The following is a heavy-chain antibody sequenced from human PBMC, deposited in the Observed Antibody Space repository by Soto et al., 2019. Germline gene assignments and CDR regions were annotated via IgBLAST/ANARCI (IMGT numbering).Heavy chain of an antibody. J-gene: IGHJ6*02. CDR2: ISAYNGNT. CDR3: ARDPRVENWNWIGFYGMDV. D-gene: IGHD1-7*01. V-gene: IGHV1-18*01. Sequence: QVQLVQSGAEVKKPGASVKVSCKASGYTFTSYGISWVRQAPGQGLEWMGWISAYNGNTNYAQKLQGRVTISTDTSTSTAYMELRSLRSDDTAVYYCARDPRVENWNWIGFYGMDVWGQGTTVTVSS. CDR1: GYTFTSYG.